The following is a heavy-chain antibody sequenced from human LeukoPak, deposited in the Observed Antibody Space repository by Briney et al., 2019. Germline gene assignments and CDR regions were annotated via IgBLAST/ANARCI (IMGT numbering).Heavy chain of an antibody. CDR1: GASISSDY. V-gene: IGHV4-59*12. CDR3: ARDQGSSWAKDPIFDY. J-gene: IGHJ4*02. CDR2: VYHSGST. Sequence: SETLSLTCTVSGASISSDYWNWIRQPPGKGLEWIGHVYHSGSTNYNPSLKSRVTISVDKSKNQFSLKLSSVTAADTAVYYCARDQGSSWAKDPIFDYWGQGTLVTVSS. D-gene: IGHD6-13*01.